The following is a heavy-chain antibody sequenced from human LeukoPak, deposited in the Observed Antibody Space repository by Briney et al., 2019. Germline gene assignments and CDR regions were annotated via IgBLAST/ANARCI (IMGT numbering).Heavy chain of an antibody. CDR2: IIPIFGTA. D-gene: IGHD2-15*01. CDR3: ASDPYCSGGSCYPNWFDP. Sequence: SVKVSCKASGGTFSSYAISWVRQAPGQGLEWMGGIIPIFGTANYAQKFQGRVTITADKSTSTAYMELSSLRSEDTAVYYCASDPYCSGGSCYPNWFDPWGQGTLVTVSS. J-gene: IGHJ5*02. V-gene: IGHV1-69*06. CDR1: GGTFSSYA.